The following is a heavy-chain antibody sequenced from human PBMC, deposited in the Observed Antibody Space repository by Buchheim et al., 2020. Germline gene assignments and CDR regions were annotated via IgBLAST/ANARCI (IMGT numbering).Heavy chain of an antibody. V-gene: IGHV3-30*18. D-gene: IGHD2-15*01. Sequence: QVQLVESGGGVVQPGRSLRLSCAASGFTFSSYGMHWVRQAPGKGLEWVAVISYDGSNKYYADSVKGRFTISRDNSKNTLYLQMNSLRAEDTAVYYCAKPGRRMVAATPSDYWGQGTL. CDR2: ISYDGSNK. CDR1: GFTFSSYG. CDR3: AKPGRRMVAATPSDY. J-gene: IGHJ4*02.